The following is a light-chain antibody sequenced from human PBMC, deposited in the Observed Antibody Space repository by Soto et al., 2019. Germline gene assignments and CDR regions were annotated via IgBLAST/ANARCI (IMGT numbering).Light chain of an antibody. CDR1: QSVNSNN. CDR3: QHFGGSWR. V-gene: IGKV3-20*01. Sequence: EIGLTQSPGRLSLSPGERATLFCRASQSVNSNNSVWYQQKPGQAPRLLIYGASTRATGIPDRFSGSGSRTDFPLTNVSVEPDEFVVYHCQHFGGSWRFGQGTKVKI. J-gene: IGKJ1*01. CDR2: GAS.